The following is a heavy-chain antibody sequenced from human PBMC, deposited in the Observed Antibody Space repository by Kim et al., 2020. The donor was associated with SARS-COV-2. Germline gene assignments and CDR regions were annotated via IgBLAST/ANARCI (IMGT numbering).Heavy chain of an antibody. Sequence: KFQGRVTMTRNTSTSTVYMELCSLRSEDTAVYYCARVQFGGSYYYYGMDVWGQGTTVTVSS. V-gene: IGHV1-46*01. CDR3: ARVQFGGSYYYYGMDV. D-gene: IGHD1-26*01. J-gene: IGHJ6*02.